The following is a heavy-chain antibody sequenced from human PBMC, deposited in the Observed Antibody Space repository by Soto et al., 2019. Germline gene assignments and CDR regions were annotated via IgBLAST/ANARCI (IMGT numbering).Heavy chain of an antibody. D-gene: IGHD6-13*01. CDR3: ARDTVSSTSGIVFYYMDV. CDR2: IRWKSGSI. Sequence: SSIRWKSGSIGYADSVKGRFTISRDNAKNSLYLQMNSLRAEDTALYHCARDTVSSTSGIVFYYMDVWRK. V-gene: IGHV3-9*01. J-gene: IGHJ6*03.